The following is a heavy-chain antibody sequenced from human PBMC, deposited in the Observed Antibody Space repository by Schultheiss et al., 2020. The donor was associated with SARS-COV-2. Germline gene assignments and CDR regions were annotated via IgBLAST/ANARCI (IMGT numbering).Heavy chain of an antibody. V-gene: IGHV3-53*01. D-gene: IGHD6-13*01. CDR2: IGADSGGR. J-gene: IGHJ4*02. CDR3: AKSTAEAGLQPFDS. Sequence: GGSLRLSCAASGFTVSSNYMTWVRQAPGKGLEWVSAIGADSGGRDYADSVRGRFTIYRDNSESTVYLQMNSLRGDDTAVYYCAKSTAEAGLQPFDSWGQGNPVTVSS. CDR1: GFTVSSNY.